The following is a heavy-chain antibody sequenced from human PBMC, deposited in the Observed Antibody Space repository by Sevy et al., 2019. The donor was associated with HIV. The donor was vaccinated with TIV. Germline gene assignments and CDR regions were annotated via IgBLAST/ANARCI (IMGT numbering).Heavy chain of an antibody. D-gene: IGHD2-2*01. V-gene: IGHV4-39*01. Sequence: SETLSLTCTVSGGSIRSSSYYWGWIHQPPGKGLEWIGSIYYSGRTYYNPSLKSRVTISVDTPKNQFSLKLGSVTAADTAVYYCATGSGYCSSTSCYGWFDPWGQGTLVTVSS. CDR2: IYYSGRT. J-gene: IGHJ5*02. CDR1: GGSIRSSSYY. CDR3: ATGSGYCSSTSCYGWFDP.